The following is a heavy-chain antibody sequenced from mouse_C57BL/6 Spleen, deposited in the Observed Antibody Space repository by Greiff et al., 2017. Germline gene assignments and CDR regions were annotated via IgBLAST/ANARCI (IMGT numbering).Heavy chain of an antibody. CDR1: GYTFTDYN. J-gene: IGHJ4*01. CDR2: INPNNGGT. CDR3: ARRVFTTVVAPYYAMDY. Sequence: EVKLVESGPELVKPGASVKIPCKASGYTFTDYNMDWVKQSHGKSLEWIGDINPNNGGTIYNQKFKGKATLTVDKSSSTAYMELRSLTSEDTAVYYCARRVFTTVVAPYYAMDYWGQGTSVTVSS. V-gene: IGHV1-18*01. D-gene: IGHD1-1*01.